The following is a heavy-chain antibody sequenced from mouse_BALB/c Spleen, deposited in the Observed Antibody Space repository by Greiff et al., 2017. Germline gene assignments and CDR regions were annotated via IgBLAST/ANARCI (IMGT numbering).Heavy chain of an antibody. V-gene: IGHV2-2*02. J-gene: IGHJ4*01. CDR3: ARRSDYGSSYYAMDY. D-gene: IGHD1-1*01. CDR2: IWSGGST. Sequence: VKLQQSGPGLVQPSQSLSITCTVSGFSLTSYGVHWVRQSPGKGLEWLGVIWSGGSTDYNAAFISRLSISKDNSKSQVFFKMNSLQANDTAIYYCARRSDYGSSYYAMDYWGQGTSVTVSS. CDR1: GFSLTSYG.